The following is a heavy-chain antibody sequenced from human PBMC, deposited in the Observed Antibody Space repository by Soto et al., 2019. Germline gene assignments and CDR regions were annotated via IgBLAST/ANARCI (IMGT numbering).Heavy chain of an antibody. J-gene: IGHJ4*02. V-gene: IGHV1-46*03. CDR3: ARECYGVDY. CDR1: GYTFTSYY. D-gene: IGHD4-17*01. CDR2: INPSGGST. Sequence: QVQLVQSGAEVKKPGASVKVSCKASGYTFTSYYMHWVRQAPGQGLEWMGIINPSGGSTSYAQKCQGRVTMTRATSTSTVYMGLRSLRSEDTSSYYCARECYGVDYWGQGPLVTV.